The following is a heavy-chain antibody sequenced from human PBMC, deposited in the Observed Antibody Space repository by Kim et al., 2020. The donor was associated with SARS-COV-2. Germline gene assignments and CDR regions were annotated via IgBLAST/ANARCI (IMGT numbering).Heavy chain of an antibody. CDR1: GGTFSSYA. CDR3: ARVPGHQWIQLWLPTH. D-gene: IGHD5-18*01. V-gene: IGHV1-69*13. Sequence: SVKVSCKASGGTFSSYAISWVRQAPGQGLEWMGGIIPIFGTANYAQKFQGRVTITADESTSTAYMELSSLRSEDTAVYYCARVPGHQWIQLWLPTHWGQGTLVTVSS. J-gene: IGHJ4*02. CDR2: IIPIFGTA.